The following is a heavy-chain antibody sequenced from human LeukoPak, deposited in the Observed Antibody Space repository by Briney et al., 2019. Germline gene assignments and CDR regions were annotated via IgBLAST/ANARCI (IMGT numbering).Heavy chain of an antibody. Sequence: GASVKVSCKASGYTFTSYDINWVRQAPGQGLEWMGWISAYNGNTNYAQKLQGRVTMTTDTSTSTAYMELRSLRSDDTAVYYCASSSLAKYGDYDPWSLRNYYYYYGMDVWGQGTAVTVSS. CDR3: ASSSLAKYGDYDPWSLRNYYYYYGMDV. D-gene: IGHD4-17*01. CDR1: GYTFTSYD. J-gene: IGHJ6*02. V-gene: IGHV1-18*01. CDR2: ISAYNGNT.